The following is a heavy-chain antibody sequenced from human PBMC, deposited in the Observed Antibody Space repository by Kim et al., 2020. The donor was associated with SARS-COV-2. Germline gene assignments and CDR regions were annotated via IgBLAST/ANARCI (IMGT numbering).Heavy chain of an antibody. CDR3: ARSTGYCSSTSCPPVFRYFDL. CDR1: GYSFTSYW. Sequence: GESLKISCKGSGYSFTSYWIGWVRQMPGKGLEWMGIIYPGDSDTRYSPSFQGQVTISADKSISTAYLQWSSLKASDTAMYYCARSTGYCSSTSCPPVFRYFDLWGRGTLVTVSS. J-gene: IGHJ2*01. D-gene: IGHD2-2*01. V-gene: IGHV5-51*01. CDR2: IYPGDSDT.